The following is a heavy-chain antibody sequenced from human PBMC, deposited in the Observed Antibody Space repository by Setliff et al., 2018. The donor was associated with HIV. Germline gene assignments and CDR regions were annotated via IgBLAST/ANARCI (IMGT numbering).Heavy chain of an antibody. Sequence: SETLSLTCTVSGGSISSSGYSWSWIRQPPGKGLEWIGDIKHTGDTNYNSSLESRVTISIDTSKDQFSLKLTSVTVADTAIYYCARENPDGWLHHYTDVWGKGTTVTVSS. CDR1: GGSISSSGYS. CDR2: IKHTGDT. J-gene: IGHJ6*03. D-gene: IGHD2-15*01. V-gene: IGHV4-39*07. CDR3: ARENPDGWLHHYTDV.